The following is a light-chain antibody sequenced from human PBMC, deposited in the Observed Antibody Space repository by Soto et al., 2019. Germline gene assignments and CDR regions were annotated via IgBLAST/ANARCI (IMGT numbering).Light chain of an antibody. J-gene: IGLJ1*01. CDR2: DVS. V-gene: IGLV2-14*03. Sequence: QSALTQPASVSGSPGQSITISCTGTSSEIVRFTYASWYQQHPGKAPKLMIYDVSDRPSGVSNRFSGSKSGNTASLTISGLQTEDEADYYCSSYTSSSALVVFGTGTKVTVL. CDR1: SSEIVRFTY. CDR3: SSYTSSSALVV.